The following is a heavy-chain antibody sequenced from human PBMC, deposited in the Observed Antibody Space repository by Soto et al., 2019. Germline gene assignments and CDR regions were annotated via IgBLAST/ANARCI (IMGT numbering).Heavy chain of an antibody. Sequence: GGSLRLSCAASGFTFSSYAMSWVRQAPGKGLEWVSAISGSGGSTYYADSVKGRFTISRGNSKNTLYLQMNSLRAEDTAVYYCAKGSRYSSSFYYYMDVWGKGTTVTVSS. J-gene: IGHJ6*03. CDR2: ISGSGGST. CDR1: GFTFSSYA. D-gene: IGHD6-6*01. CDR3: AKGSRYSSSFYYYMDV. V-gene: IGHV3-23*01.